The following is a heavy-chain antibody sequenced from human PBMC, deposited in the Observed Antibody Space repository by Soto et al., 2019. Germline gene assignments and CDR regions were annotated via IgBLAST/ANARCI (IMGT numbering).Heavy chain of an antibody. CDR2: IYYSGST. V-gene: IGHV4-59*01. CDR1: DDSISRYS. CDR3: ARSDGRY. Sequence: SQTLSDKRRVGDDSISRYSWSWIRQPPGKGLEWIGYIYYSGSTNYNPSLKSRVTISVDTSKNQFSLKLSSVTAADTAVYYCARSDGRYWGQGTLVTVSS. J-gene: IGHJ4*02.